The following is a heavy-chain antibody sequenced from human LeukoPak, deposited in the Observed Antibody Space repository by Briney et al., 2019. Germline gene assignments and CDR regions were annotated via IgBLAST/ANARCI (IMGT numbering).Heavy chain of an antibody. D-gene: IGHD3-10*01. CDR2: IYYSGST. J-gene: IGHJ6*02. CDR3: ARGHYYGSVYYGMDV. CDR1: GGSISSYY. Sequence: SETLSLTCTVSGGSISSYYWSWLRQPPGKAPEWIGYIYYSGSTNYTPTLTTRVTISLNTSKTQFSLHLSSVTAADTAVYHCARGHYYGSVYYGMDVWGQGTTVTVSS. V-gene: IGHV4-59*08.